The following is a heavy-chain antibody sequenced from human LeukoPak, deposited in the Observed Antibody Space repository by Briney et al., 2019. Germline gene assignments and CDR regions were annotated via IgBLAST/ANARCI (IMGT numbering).Heavy chain of an antibody. J-gene: IGHJ6*03. CDR1: GGSITSTSYY. CDR2: IYYSGST. CDR3: ARDPGGYYDFWSGYLSATMDV. V-gene: IGHV4-39*07. Sequence: SETLSLTCTVSGGSITSTSYYWGWIRQPPGKGLEWIGNIYYSGSTYYNPSLTSRVTISVDTSKNQFSLKLSSVTAADTAVYYCARDPGGYYDFWSGYLSATMDVWGKGTTVTVSS. D-gene: IGHD3-3*01.